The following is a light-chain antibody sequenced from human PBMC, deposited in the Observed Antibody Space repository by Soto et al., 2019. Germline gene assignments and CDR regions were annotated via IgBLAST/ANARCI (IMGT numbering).Light chain of an antibody. J-gene: IGKJ1*01. V-gene: IGKV1-8*01. Sequence: AIRMTQSPSSLSASTGDRVTITCRASQGISSYLALYQQKPGKAPKLLIYAASTLQSGVPSRFSGSGSGTDFTLTISCLQSEDFATYYCQQYYSYPRTFGQGTKV. CDR1: QGISSY. CDR2: AAS. CDR3: QQYYSYPRT.